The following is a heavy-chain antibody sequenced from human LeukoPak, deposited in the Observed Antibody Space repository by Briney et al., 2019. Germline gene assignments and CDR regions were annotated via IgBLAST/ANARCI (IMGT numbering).Heavy chain of an antibody. CDR2: ISYDGSNK. CDR3: ARDALSGSYLDY. Sequence: GRSLRLSCAASGFTFSSYAVHWVRQAPGKGLEWVAVISYDGSNKYYADSVKGRFTISRDNSKNTLYLQMNSLRAEDTAVYYCARDALSGSYLDYWGQGTLVTVSS. D-gene: IGHD1-26*01. CDR1: GFTFSSYA. V-gene: IGHV3-30-3*01. J-gene: IGHJ4*02.